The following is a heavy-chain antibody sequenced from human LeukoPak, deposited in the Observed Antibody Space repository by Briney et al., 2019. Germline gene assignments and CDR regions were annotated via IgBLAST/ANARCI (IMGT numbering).Heavy chain of an antibody. CDR2: ISGSGGST. D-gene: IGHD3-22*01. Sequence: GGSLRLSCAASGFTFSNYAMSWVRQAPGKGLEWVSAISGSGGSTYYADSVKGRFTISRDYSKNTLYLQMNSLRAEDTAVYYCAKSGTTYYYDSSGSDYMDVWGKGTTVTVSS. CDR1: GFTFSNYA. CDR3: AKSGTTYYYDSSGSDYMDV. J-gene: IGHJ6*03. V-gene: IGHV3-23*01.